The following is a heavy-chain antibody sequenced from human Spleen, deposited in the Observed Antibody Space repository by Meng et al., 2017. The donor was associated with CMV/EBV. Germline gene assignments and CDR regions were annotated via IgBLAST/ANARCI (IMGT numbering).Heavy chain of an antibody. CDR1: GFTFSSYT. CDR3: ARHGDKYVSGSYHIAFDQ. J-gene: IGHJ4*02. Sequence: GGSLRLSCAASGFTFSSYTMNWVRQAPGKGLEWVSYISNSGSAKYYADSLRGRFTISRDNAKNSLYLQMNSLRAEDTALYYCARHGDKYVSGSYHIAFDQWGQGALVTVSS. V-gene: IGHV3-48*04. CDR2: ISNSGSAK. D-gene: IGHD3-10*01.